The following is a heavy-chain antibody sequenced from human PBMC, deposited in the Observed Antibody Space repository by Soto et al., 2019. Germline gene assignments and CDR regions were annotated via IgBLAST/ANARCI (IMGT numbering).Heavy chain of an antibody. J-gene: IGHJ3*02. V-gene: IGHV3-7*04. CDR1: GFTFSSCW. CDR3: ARSSSWYLFDAFDI. Sequence: PGGSLRLSCAASGFTFSSCWMSWVRQAPGKGLEWVANIKQDGSEKYYVDSLKGRFTISRDNAKNSLYLQMNSLRAEDTAVYYCARSSSWYLFDAFDIWGQGTMVTVS. CDR2: IKQDGSEK. D-gene: IGHD6-13*01.